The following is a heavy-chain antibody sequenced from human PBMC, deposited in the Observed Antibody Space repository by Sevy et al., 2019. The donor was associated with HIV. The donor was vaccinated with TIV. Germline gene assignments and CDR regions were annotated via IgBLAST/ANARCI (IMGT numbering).Heavy chain of an antibody. D-gene: IGHD4-17*01. J-gene: IGHJ4*02. V-gene: IGHV3-33*01. CDR1: GFTFNSYG. CDR3: ARDLEFYDYGDYGPAFTPDY. CDR2: IWFDGSNK. Sequence: GGSLRLSCATSGFTFNSYGMHWVRQAPGKGLEWVALIWFDGSNKYYADSVKGRFTISRDIVKNTLHLQMISLRAEDTAVYYCARDLEFYDYGDYGPAFTPDYWGQGTLVTVSS.